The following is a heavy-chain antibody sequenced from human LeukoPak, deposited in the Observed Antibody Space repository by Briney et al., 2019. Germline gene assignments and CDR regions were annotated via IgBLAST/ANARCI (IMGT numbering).Heavy chain of an antibody. J-gene: IGHJ6*03. CDR2: FDPEDGET. CDR1: GYTLTELS. CDR3: ARDQTTVTADYYYYYMDV. V-gene: IGHV1-24*01. Sequence: ASVKVSCKVSGYTLTELSMHWVRQAPGKGLEWMGGFDPEDGETIYAQKFQGRVTMTEDTSTDTAYMELSSLRSEDTAVYYCARDQTTVTADYYYYYMDVWGKGTTVTISS. D-gene: IGHD4-17*01.